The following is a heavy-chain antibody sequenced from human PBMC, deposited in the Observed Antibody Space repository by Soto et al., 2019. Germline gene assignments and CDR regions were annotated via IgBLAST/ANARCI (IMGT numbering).Heavy chain of an antibody. D-gene: IGHD3-16*01. CDR2: INAGNANT. J-gene: IGHJ4*02. Sequence: ASVKVSCKASGYTFTSYSMHWVRQAPGQRLEWMGWINAGNANTKYSQKLQGRVTITRDTSASTAYMELSSLRSEDTAVYYCARGLNVYYFDYWGQGTLVTVSS. V-gene: IGHV1-3*01. CDR3: ARGLNVYYFDY. CDR1: GYTFTSYS.